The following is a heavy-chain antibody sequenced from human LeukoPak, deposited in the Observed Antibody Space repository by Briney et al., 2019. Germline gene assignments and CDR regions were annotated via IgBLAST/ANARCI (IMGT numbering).Heavy chain of an antibody. D-gene: IGHD3-3*01. J-gene: IGHJ5*02. CDR1: GYSFTSYW. CDR2: IYPGDSDT. Sequence: GESLKISCKGSGYSFTSYWIGWVRQMPGKGLEWMGIIYPGDSDTRYSPSFQGRVTISAEKSMRTAYLPWSSLKGSDCGMYSWARRADFWSGSESDRDEYNWFDPWGQGTLVTVSS. CDR3: ARRADFWSGSESDRDEYNWFDP. V-gene: IGHV5-51*01.